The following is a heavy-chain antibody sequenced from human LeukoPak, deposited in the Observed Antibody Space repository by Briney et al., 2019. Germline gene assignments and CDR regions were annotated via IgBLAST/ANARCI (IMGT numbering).Heavy chain of an antibody. J-gene: IGHJ4*02. D-gene: IGHD6-19*01. V-gene: IGHV3-30*18. CDR3: AKIAVAGTDY. CDR2: TSHDGTNK. CDR1: GFTFSSYG. Sequence: PGGSLRLSCAASGFTFSSYGMHWVRQAPGKGLEWVAVTSHDGTNKYYADSVKGRFTFSRDNSKNTMYLQMNSLRPEDTAVYYCAKIAVAGTDYWGQGTLVTVSS.